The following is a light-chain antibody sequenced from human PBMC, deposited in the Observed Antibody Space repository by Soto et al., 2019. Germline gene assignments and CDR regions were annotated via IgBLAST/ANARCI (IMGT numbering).Light chain of an antibody. V-gene: IGKV1-5*03. J-gene: IGKJ1*01. CDR1: QNIYTW. CDR2: KAS. Sequence: DYQVTQSPSTLSASVGDRVTITCRASQNIYTWLAWYQQKPGIVPKLLIHKASTLESGVPSRFSGSGYGTEFTLTISGLQPEDSATYYCQQYERYSTFGQGTKVEIK. CDR3: QQYERYST.